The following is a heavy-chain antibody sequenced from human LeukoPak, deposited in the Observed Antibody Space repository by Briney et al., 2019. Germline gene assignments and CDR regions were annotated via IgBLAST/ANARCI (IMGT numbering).Heavy chain of an antibody. Sequence: PSETLSLTCTVSGVSISSSNSYWGWIRQPPGKGLEWIGSIYYTGNTYYNASLKSRVTISIDQSKNQISLRLTSVTATDTAMYYCARQTGSGLFTLPGGQGNLVTVSS. CDR3: ARQTGSGLFTLP. CDR2: IYYTGNT. V-gene: IGHV4-39*01. J-gene: IGHJ4*02. CDR1: GVSISSSNSY. D-gene: IGHD3/OR15-3a*01.